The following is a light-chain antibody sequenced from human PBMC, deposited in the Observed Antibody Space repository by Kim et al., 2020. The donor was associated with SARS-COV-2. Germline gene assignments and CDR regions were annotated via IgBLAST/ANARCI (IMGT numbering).Light chain of an antibody. CDR1: QTVLYNSNNKNY. Sequence: RANLNCKSSQTVLYNSNNKNYLAWYQQTPGQAPKLLMYWASIRESGVSDRFSGSGSETDFTLTISSLQAEDVAVYYCQQYYSTPPSFGQGTKLEI. V-gene: IGKV4-1*01. CDR3: QQYYSTPPS. CDR2: WAS. J-gene: IGKJ2*03.